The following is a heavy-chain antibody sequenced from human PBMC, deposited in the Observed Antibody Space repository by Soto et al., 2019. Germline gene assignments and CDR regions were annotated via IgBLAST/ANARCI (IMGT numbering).Heavy chain of an antibody. J-gene: IGHJ4*02. D-gene: IGHD3-3*01. CDR3: AIARVADSSLDH. CDR1: GFTLTNSP. CDR2: ISFDSSEI. V-gene: IGHV3-30*01. Sequence: LRLSCVPSGFTLTNSPMNWVRQAPGKGLEWVAFISFDSSEIHYADSVKGRFTIARDNPRNTLFLHVNSPRADDTGVSYCAIARVADSSLDHWGQGTLVPV.